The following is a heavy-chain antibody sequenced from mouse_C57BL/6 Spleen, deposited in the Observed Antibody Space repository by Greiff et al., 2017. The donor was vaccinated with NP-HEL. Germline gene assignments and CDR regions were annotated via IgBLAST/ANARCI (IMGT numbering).Heavy chain of an antibody. Sequence: EVHLVESGGGLVKPGGSLKLSCAASGFTFSDYGMHWVRQAPEKGLEWVAYISSGSSTIYYADTVKGRFTISRDNAKNTLFLQMTSLRSEDTAMYYCARNYYGSSGWFAYWGQGTLVTVSA. V-gene: IGHV5-17*01. CDR1: GFTFSDYG. J-gene: IGHJ3*01. CDR2: ISSGSSTI. D-gene: IGHD1-1*01. CDR3: ARNYYGSSGWFAY.